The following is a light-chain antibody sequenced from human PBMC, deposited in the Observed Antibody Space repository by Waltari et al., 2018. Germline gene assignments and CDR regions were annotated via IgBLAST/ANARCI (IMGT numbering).Light chain of an antibody. J-gene: IGKJ1*01. V-gene: IGKV3-15*01. CDR3: QQYNNWPKT. CDR1: QTVSHS. CDR2: GAS. Sequence: EIVMTQSPATLSVSPGERAALSCRASQTVSHSLAWYQQKPGQAPSLLIYGASTRANGIPARFSGGGSETEFTLIISNLQSEDVAIYYCQQYNNWPKTFGQGTRVEFK.